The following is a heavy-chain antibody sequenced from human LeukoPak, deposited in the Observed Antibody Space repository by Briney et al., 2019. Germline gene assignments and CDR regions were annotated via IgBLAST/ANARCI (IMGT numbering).Heavy chain of an antibody. CDR3: AGGARGYNWYFDL. CDR2: ISGSGGST. V-gene: IGHV3-23*01. D-gene: IGHD3-16*01. CDR1: GFAFSNYA. Sequence: PGGSLRLSCAASGFAFSNYAMSWVRQAPGKGLEWVSSISGSGGSTYYADSVKGRFTVSRDNSKNSLYLQMNTLRAEDTAVYYCAGGARGYNWYFDLWGRGTLVTVSS. J-gene: IGHJ2*01.